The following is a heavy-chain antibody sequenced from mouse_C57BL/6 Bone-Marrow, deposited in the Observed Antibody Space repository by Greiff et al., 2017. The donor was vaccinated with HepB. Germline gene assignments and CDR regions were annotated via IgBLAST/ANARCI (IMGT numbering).Heavy chain of an antibody. CDR1: EYEFPSHD. D-gene: IGHD1-3*01. Sequence: EVMLVESGGGLVQPGESLKLSCESYEYEFPSHDMSWVRKTPEKRLELVAAINSDGGSTYYPDNMKRRFIISRDNTKKTLYLQMSSLRSEDTALYYCARHESNYWYFDVWGPGTTVTVSS. CDR3: ARHESNYWYFDV. CDR2: INSDGGST. J-gene: IGHJ1*01. V-gene: IGHV5-2*01.